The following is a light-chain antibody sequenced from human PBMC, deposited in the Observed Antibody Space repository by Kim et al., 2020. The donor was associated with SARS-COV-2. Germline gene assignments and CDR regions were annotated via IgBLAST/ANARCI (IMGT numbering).Light chain of an antibody. CDR1: SNDVGNRG. J-gene: IGLJ3*02. CDR2: RND. CDR3: SAWVDGLSAWL. Sequence: RPTAALAFTGNSNDVGNRGVAWRQQLQGHPPKLLSSRNDYRPSGISERFSASRSGNTASLTITGLQPEDEADYYCSAWVDGLSAWLFGRGTQLAVL. V-gene: IGLV10-54*04.